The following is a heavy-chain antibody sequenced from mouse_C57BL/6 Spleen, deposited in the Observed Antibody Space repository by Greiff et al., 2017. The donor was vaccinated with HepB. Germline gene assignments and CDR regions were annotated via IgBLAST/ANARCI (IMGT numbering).Heavy chain of an antibody. CDR2: IYPGDGDT. CDR1: GYAFSSYW. D-gene: IGHD1-1*01. V-gene: IGHV1-80*01. CDR3: ARRSSYPGYAMDY. J-gene: IGHJ4*01. Sequence: VQLQQSGAELVKPGASVKISCKASGYAFSSYWMNWVKQRPGKGLEWIGQIYPGDGDTNYNGKFKGKATLTADKSSSTAYMQLSSLTSEDSAVYFCARRSSYPGYAMDYWGQGTSVTVSS.